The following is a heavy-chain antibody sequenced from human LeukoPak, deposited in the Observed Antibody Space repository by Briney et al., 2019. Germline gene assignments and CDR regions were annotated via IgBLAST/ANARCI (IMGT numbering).Heavy chain of an antibody. V-gene: IGHV3-7*01. CDR3: ARDTGGGYSCYDC. CDR1: GFTFSSYV. J-gene: IGHJ4*02. Sequence: GRSLRLSCAASGFTFSSYVMHWVRQAPGKGLEWVANIKQDGSEKYYVDSVKGRFTISRDNAKNSLYLQMNSLRAEDTAVYYCARDTGGGYSCYDCWGQGTLVTVSS. CDR2: IKQDGSEK. D-gene: IGHD5-18*01.